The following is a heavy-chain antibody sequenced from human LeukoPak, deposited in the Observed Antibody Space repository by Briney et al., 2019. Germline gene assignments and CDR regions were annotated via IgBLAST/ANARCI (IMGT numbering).Heavy chain of an antibody. V-gene: IGHV3-21*04. CDR1: GFTFSNYN. J-gene: IGHJ4*02. CDR3: ARVLGYYYDSRGHDY. Sequence: GKSLRLSCAASGFTFSNYNMNWVRQAPGKGLEWVSYISSRGSYTYYADSVKGRFTISRDNAKNSLYLQMNSLRAEDTAVYYCARVLGYYYDSRGHDYWGQGTLVTVSS. CDR2: ISSRGSYT. D-gene: IGHD3-22*01.